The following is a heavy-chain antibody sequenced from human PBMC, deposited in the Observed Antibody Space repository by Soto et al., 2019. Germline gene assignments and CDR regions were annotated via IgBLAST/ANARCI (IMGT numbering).Heavy chain of an antibody. CDR1: GYIFSNYA. V-gene: IGHV3-23*01. CDR3: AKGMHSAIWYFDL. J-gene: IGHJ2*01. Sequence: PGGSLRLSCAASGYIFSNYAVNWVRQAPGKGLEWVSGITSGGNIYYADSVKGRFTISRDNSKNTLYLQMNSLRAEDTAVYYCAKGMHSAIWYFDLWGRGTLVTVSS. CDR2: ITSGGNI. D-gene: IGHD2-15*01.